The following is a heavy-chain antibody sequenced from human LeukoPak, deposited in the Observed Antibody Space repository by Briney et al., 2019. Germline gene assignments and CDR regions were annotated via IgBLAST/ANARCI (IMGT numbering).Heavy chain of an antibody. D-gene: IGHD6-6*01. Sequence: SETLSLTCAVYGGSFSGYYWSWIRLPPGKGLEWIGEINHSGSTNYNPSLKSRVTISVDTSKNQFSLKLSSVTAADTAVYYCARITPLIVARFRNDAFDIWGQGTMDTVSS. V-gene: IGHV4-34*01. CDR2: INHSGST. CDR1: GGSFSGYY. J-gene: IGHJ3*02. CDR3: ARITPLIVARFRNDAFDI.